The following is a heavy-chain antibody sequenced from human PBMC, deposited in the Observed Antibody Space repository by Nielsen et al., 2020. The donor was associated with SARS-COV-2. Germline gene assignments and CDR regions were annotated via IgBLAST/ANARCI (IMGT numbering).Heavy chain of an antibody. CDR2: IYYSGST. D-gene: IGHD3-10*01. CDR1: GGSISSYY. CDR3: ARRRITPYYFDY. J-gene: IGHJ4*02. Sequence: SETLSLTCTVSGGSISSYYWSWIRQPPGKGLEWIGYIYYSGSTNYNPSLKSRVTISVDTSKNQFSLKLSSVTAADTAVYYCARRRITPYYFDYWGQGTLVTVSS. V-gene: IGHV4-59*01.